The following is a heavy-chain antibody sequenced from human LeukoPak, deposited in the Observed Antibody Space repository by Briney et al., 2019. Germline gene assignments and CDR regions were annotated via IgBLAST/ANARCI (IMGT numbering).Heavy chain of an antibody. CDR3: AKILGYCSGGSCLFDY. CDR1: GFTFSSYG. D-gene: IGHD2-15*01. Sequence: GRSLRLSCVASGFTFSSYGMHWVRQAPGKGLEWVAVISYDGSNKYYADSVRGRFTISRDNYKNTLYLKMNSLRAEDTAVYYCAKILGYCSGGSCLFDYWGQGTLVSVSS. V-gene: IGHV3-30*18. CDR2: ISYDGSNK. J-gene: IGHJ4*02.